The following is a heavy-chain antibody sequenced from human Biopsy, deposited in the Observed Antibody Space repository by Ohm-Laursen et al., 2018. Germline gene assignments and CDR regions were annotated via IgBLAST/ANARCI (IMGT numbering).Heavy chain of an antibody. J-gene: IGHJ6*02. V-gene: IGHV4-59*07. CDR3: ARATNSTGWPYYYFYGMDV. D-gene: IGHD2/OR15-2a*01. CDR1: GGSISSDY. Sequence: PSDTLSLTCTVSGGSISSDYWSWIRQTPGKGLEWIGYIYYSGSTNYNPSPKSRVTISVDTSKNQFSLRLNSVTAADTAVYYCARATNSTGWPYYYFYGMDVWGQGTTVTVSS. CDR2: IYYSGST.